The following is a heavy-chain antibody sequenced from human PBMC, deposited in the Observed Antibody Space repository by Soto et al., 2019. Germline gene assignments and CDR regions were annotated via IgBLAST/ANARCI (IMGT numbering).Heavy chain of an antibody. CDR3: ARATTVTSSFFYYGLDV. CDR2: IYYNGNT. J-gene: IGHJ6*02. CDR1: GGSISNDYFY. D-gene: IGHD4-17*01. Sequence: SETLSLTCTVSGGSISNDYFYWSWVRQPPGKGLEWIGHIYYNGNTYYNPSLKSRLTMSLDTSQNQFSLHLSSVIAADSASYFCARATTVTSSFFYYGLDVWGQGTTVTVSS. V-gene: IGHV4-30-4*08.